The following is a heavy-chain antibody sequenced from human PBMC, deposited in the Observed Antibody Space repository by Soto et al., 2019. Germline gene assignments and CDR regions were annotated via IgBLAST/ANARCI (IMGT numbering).Heavy chain of an antibody. D-gene: IGHD1-26*01. CDR3: AKDRSIVGATGFDY. CDR1: GFTFDDYA. Sequence: GGSLRLSCAASGFTFDDYAMHWVRQAPGKGLEWVSGISWNSGSIGYADSVKGRFTISRDNAKNSLYLQMNSLRAEDTALYYCAKDRSIVGATGFDYWGQGTLVTVSS. J-gene: IGHJ4*02. V-gene: IGHV3-9*01. CDR2: ISWNSGSI.